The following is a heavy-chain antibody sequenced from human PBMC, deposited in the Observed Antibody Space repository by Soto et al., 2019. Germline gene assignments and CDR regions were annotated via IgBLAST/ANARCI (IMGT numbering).Heavy chain of an antibody. J-gene: IGHJ4*02. CDR3: GRDVGYGLIDY. CDR1: GYTFTSYG. Sequence: EASVKVSCKASGYTFTSYGISWVRQAPGEGLEWMGWINAYNGNTNYAQKLQGRVTMTTDTSTSTAYMGLRSLRSDDTAVYYCGRDVGYGLIDYWGQGTLVTVSS. D-gene: IGHD5-18*01. V-gene: IGHV1-18*01. CDR2: INAYNGNT.